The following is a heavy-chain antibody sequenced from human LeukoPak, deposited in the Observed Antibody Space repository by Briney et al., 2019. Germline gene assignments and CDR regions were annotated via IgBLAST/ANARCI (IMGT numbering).Heavy chain of an antibody. J-gene: IGHJ4*02. CDR2: IYLGDSDT. D-gene: IGHD6-19*01. CDR3: ARHPSYYSGWPLDY. Sequence: GESLKISCKGSGHSFPNYWIGWVRQMPGKGLEWMGIIYLGDSDTRYSPSFQGQVTISVDKSISTAYLQWSSLKASDTAMCYCARHPSYYSGWPLDYWGQGTLVTVSS. V-gene: IGHV5-51*01. CDR1: GHSFPNYW.